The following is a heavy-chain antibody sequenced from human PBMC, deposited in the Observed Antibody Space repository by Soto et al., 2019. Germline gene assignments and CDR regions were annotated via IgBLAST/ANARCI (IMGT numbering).Heavy chain of an antibody. Sequence: QVQLQQWGAGLLQPSETLSLTCAVYGGSFGAYYWSWIRQPPGKGLEWIGDTNYSGSTTYNPSLQRRLTISVDPSKNHFALMLTSVTAADTAVYYCAGGGMHYVDYWGQGILVTVSS. J-gene: IGHJ4*02. CDR3: AGGGMHYVDY. V-gene: IGHV4-34*01. CDR2: TNYSGST. CDR1: GGSFGAYY. D-gene: IGHD1-26*01.